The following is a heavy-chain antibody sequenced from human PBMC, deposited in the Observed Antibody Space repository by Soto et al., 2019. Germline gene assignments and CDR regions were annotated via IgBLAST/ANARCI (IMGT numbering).Heavy chain of an antibody. CDR1: GGSISSSSYY. V-gene: IGHV4-39*01. Sequence: QLQLQESGPGLVKPSETLSLTCTVSGGSISSSSYYWGWIRQPPGKGLEWIGSIYYSGSTYYNPSLTSRVTISVDTSKNQFSLKLSSVTAADTAVYYCARQSSSGWSTSWGLIDYWGQGTLVTVSS. J-gene: IGHJ4*02. CDR2: IYYSGST. CDR3: ARQSSSGWSTSWGLIDY. D-gene: IGHD6-19*01.